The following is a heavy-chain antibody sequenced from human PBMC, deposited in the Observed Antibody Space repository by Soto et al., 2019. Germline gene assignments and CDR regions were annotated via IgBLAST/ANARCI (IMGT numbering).Heavy chain of an antibody. D-gene: IGHD3-22*01. V-gene: IGHV3-30-3*01. CDR1: GFTFSSYA. Sequence: QVQLVESGGGVVQPGRSLRLSCAASGFTFSSYAMHWVRQAPGKGLEWVAVISYDGSNKYYADSVKGRFTISRDNSKNTLYLQMNSLRAQDTDVYYCARDPTITMIVVVGAFDIWGQGTMVTVSS. CDR2: ISYDGSNK. CDR3: ARDPTITMIVVVGAFDI. J-gene: IGHJ3*02.